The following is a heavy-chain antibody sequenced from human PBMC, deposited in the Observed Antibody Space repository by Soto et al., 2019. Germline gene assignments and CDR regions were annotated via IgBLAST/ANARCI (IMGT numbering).Heavy chain of an antibody. CDR1: GFTFSSYA. Sequence: EVQLLESGGGLVQPGGSLRLSCAASGFTFSSYAMTWVRQAPGKGLEWVSTISRSGDSTYYRDSVKGRFTISRDNSKNTVYLQMNSLRAEDTAGYYCAKTDKFNPQRSGCANRVDCWGQGTLVTVSS. V-gene: IGHV3-23*01. J-gene: IGHJ4*02. D-gene: IGHD6-19*01. CDR2: ISRSGDST. CDR3: AKTDKFNPQRSGCANRVDC.